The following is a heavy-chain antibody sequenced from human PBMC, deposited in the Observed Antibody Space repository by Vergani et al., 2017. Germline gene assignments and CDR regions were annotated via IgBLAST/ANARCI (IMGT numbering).Heavy chain of an antibody. CDR1: GGSINPSSSF. V-gene: IGHV4-39*01. Sequence: QLQLQELGPGLVKPSETLSLICTVSGGSINPSSSFWGWIRQSPGKGLGWIGSINYVGRTYYIPSLQSRATVFVDTSKNPFFLKLTFVTAADTAVYYCTSQPQKGASGPPSVPTWGQGISVIVSS. CDR2: INYVGRT. J-gene: IGHJ4*02. CDR3: TSQPQKGASGPPSVPT. D-gene: IGHD5-12*01.